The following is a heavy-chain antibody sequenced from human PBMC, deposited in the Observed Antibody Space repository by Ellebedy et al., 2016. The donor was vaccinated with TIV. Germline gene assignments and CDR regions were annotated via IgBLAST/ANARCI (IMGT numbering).Heavy chain of an antibody. D-gene: IGHD3-10*01. V-gene: IGHV4-39*01. CDR1: GDSISSSNYY. CDR2: FSYKGYT. J-gene: IGHJ4*02. Sequence: PSETLSLTCSVSGDSISSSNYYWGWVRQSPGKGLEWIGSFSYKGYTYYNPSLKSRATVSGDTSKNQFPLNLTSVTAADTAVYYCARQPPLNVMVRGVIYFDSWGQGTLVTVSS. CDR3: ARQPPLNVMVRGVIYFDS.